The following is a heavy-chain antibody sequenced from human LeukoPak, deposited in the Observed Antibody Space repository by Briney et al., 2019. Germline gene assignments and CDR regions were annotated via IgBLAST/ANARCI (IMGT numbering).Heavy chain of an antibody. D-gene: IGHD4-11*01. J-gene: IGHJ4*02. CDR3: ASRYDYSNYIDY. CDR1: GGSFSGYY. V-gene: IGHV4-34*01. CDR2: INHSGST. Sequence: PSETLSLTCAVYGGSFSGYYWSWIRQPPGKGLEWIGEINHSGSTNCNPSLKSRVTISVDTSKNQFSLKLSSVTAADTAVYYCASRYDYSNYIDYWGQGTLVTVSS.